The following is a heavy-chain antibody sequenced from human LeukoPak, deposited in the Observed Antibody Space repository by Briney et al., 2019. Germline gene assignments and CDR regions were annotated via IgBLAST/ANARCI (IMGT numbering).Heavy chain of an antibody. CDR3: VRDLDSVAFL. Sequence: GGSLRLSCAASGFTFSDYYMSWIRQAPGKGLEWVSYISSTSSTISYADSVKGRFTISRDNAKNSLYLQMNSLRAEDTAVYYCVRDLDSVAFLWGQGTLVTVSS. V-gene: IGHV3-11*04. CDR1: GFTFSDYY. CDR2: ISSTSSTI. J-gene: IGHJ4*02. D-gene: IGHD1-1*01.